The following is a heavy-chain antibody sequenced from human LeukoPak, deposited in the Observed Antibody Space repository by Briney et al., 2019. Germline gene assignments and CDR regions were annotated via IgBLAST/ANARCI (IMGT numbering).Heavy chain of an antibody. CDR3: ARGRPYSGGYHLDY. CDR2: IYYSGST. Sequence: SETLSLTCTVSGDSTSSDRYYGGWVRQPPGRGLEWIGNIYYSGSTYYNPSLKSRVTMSVDTSKNQFFLKLNSVTAADTAVYYCARGRPYSGGYHLDYWGQGTLVTVSA. CDR1: GDSTSSDRYY. J-gene: IGHJ4*02. D-gene: IGHD1-26*01. V-gene: IGHV4-39*02.